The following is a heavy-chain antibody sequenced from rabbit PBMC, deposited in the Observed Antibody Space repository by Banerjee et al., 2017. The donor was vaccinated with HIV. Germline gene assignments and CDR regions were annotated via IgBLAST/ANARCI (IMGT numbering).Heavy chain of an antibody. CDR3: ARGYYGASYNL. Sequence: QSLEESGGDLVKPGASLTLTCTASGFSFSSNVMCWVRQAPGKGLEWIACIYTGSSGSTWYMSWAKGRFTISKTSSTTVTLQMTSLTAADTATYFCARGYYGASYNLWGPGTLVTVS. D-gene: IGHD1-1*01. J-gene: IGHJ4*01. CDR2: IYTGSSGST. V-gene: IGHV1S40*01. CDR1: GFSFSSNV.